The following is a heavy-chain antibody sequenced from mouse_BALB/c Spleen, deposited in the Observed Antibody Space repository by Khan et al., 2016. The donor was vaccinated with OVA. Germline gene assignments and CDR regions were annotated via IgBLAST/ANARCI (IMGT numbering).Heavy chain of an antibody. D-gene: IGHD2-10*01. V-gene: IGHV2-6-1*01. Sequence: VQLQESGPGLVAPSQSLSITCTISGFSLTNYGVHWVRQPPGKGLEWLVVIWNEGNTAYNSALKSRLTISKDNSKSQVFLKMNSLQTDDTAMYFCARQPYYHYNIMDYWGQGTSVTVSS. J-gene: IGHJ4*01. CDR2: IWNEGNT. CDR3: ARQPYYHYNIMDY. CDR1: GFSLTNYG.